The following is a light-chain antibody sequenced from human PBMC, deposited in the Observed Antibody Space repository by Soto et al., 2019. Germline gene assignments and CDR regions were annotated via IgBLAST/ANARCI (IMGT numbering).Light chain of an antibody. Sequence: EIVLTQSPGTLSLSPGERATLSCRASQSITNNYLAWYQQKPGQAPRLLIYGASIRVTGIPDRFSGSGSGIDFTLTISRLEPEDFAVYYCQQYDSSPITFGQGTRLEMK. V-gene: IGKV3-20*01. CDR2: GAS. CDR1: QSITNNY. J-gene: IGKJ5*01. CDR3: QQYDSSPIT.